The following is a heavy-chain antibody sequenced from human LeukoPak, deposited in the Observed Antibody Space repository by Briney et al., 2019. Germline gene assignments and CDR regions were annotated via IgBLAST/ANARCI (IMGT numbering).Heavy chain of an antibody. Sequence: PGGSLRLSCAACGLTFSSSSMKWARQAPGKGLEWVSSISISSSCIYYADSVKGRFTISRDNAKNSLYLQMHTLRDGDTAVYDCGISTVSGLDYWGQGTLVTVSS. J-gene: IGHJ4*02. CDR3: GISTVSGLDY. CDR2: ISISSSCI. D-gene: IGHD6-19*01. V-gene: IGHV3-21*01. CDR1: GLTFSSSS.